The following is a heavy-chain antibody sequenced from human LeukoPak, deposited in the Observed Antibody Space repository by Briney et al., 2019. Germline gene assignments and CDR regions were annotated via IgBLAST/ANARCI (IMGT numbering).Heavy chain of an antibody. V-gene: IGHV1-18*01. Sequence: GASVKDSCKASGYTFTSYGISWVRQAPGQGLEWMGWISAYNGNTNYAQKLQGRVTMTTDTSTSTAYMELRSLRSDDTAVYYCASALGSGSISRFDYWGQGTLVTVSS. J-gene: IGHJ4*02. CDR2: ISAYNGNT. D-gene: IGHD3-10*02. CDR1: GYTFTSYG. CDR3: ASALGSGSISRFDY.